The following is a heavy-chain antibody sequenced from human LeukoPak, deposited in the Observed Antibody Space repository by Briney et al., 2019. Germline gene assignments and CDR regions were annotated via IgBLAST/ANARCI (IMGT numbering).Heavy chain of an antibody. CDR1: GGSFSGYY. J-gene: IGHJ4*02. V-gene: IGHV4-34*01. Sequence: PSETLSLTCAVYGGSFSGYYWNWIRQPPGKGLEWIGEINHSGSTIYNPSLKSRVTISVDTSKNQFSLKLSSVTAADTAVYYCARGLGYSYGYLQPFDYWGQGTLVTVSS. CDR3: ARGLGYSYGYLQPFDY. D-gene: IGHD5-18*01. CDR2: INHSGST.